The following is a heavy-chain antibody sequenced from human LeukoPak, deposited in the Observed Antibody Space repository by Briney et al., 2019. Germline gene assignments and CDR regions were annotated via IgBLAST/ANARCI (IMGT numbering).Heavy chain of an antibody. V-gene: IGHV1-3*01. J-gene: IGHJ5*02. Sequence: GASVKVSCKASGYTFTSYAMHWVRQAPGQRLEWMGWINAGNGNTKYSQKFQGRVTITRDTSASTAYMELSSLRSEDTAVYYCATDYGDYVGVFDPWGQGTLVTVSS. D-gene: IGHD4-17*01. CDR2: INAGNGNT. CDR3: ATDYGDYVGVFDP. CDR1: GYTFTSYA.